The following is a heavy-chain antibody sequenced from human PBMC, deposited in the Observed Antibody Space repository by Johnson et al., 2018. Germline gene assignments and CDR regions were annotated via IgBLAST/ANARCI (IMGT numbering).Heavy chain of an antibody. CDR1: GFTFGDYA. V-gene: IGHV3-49*05. J-gene: IGHJ6*02. Sequence: VQLVESGGGLVKPGRSLRLSCTASGFTFGDYAMSWFRQAPGKGLEWVGFIRSKAYGGTTEYAASVKGRFTISRDDSKRIACLQMNSRKTEDTAVYYCTREGGQTYYAFWSGYYGTNYYYCMDVWGQGTTVTVSS. D-gene: IGHD3-3*01. CDR3: TREGGQTYYAFWSGYYGTNYYYCMDV. CDR2: IRSKAYGGTT.